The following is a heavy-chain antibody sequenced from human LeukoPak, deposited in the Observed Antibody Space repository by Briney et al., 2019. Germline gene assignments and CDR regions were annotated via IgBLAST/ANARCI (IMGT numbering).Heavy chain of an antibody. J-gene: IGHJ4*02. CDR3: ARVDDSSGYYYVHPFDY. Sequence: GGSLRLSCAAPGFTFSSYAMHWVRQAPGKGLEWVAVISYDGSNKYYADSVKGRFTISRDNSKNTLYLQMNSLRAEDTAVYYCARVDDSSGYYYVHPFDYWGQGTLVTVSS. V-gene: IGHV3-30*04. CDR1: GFTFSSYA. D-gene: IGHD3-22*01. CDR2: ISYDGSNK.